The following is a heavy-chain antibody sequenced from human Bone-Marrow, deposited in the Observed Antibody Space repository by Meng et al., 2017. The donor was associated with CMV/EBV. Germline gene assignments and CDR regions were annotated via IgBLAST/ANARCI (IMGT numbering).Heavy chain of an antibody. Sequence: SETLSLTCTVSGGSISSYYWSWIRQPPGKGLEWIGYIYYSGSTNYNPSLKSRVTISVDTSKNQFSLKLSSVTAADTAVYYCARVLGTMVRGVLVIYYGMDVWGQGTTVTVSS. CDR1: GGSISSYY. V-gene: IGHV4-59*01. D-gene: IGHD3-10*01. CDR3: ARVLGTMVRGVLVIYYGMDV. CDR2: IYYSGST. J-gene: IGHJ6*01.